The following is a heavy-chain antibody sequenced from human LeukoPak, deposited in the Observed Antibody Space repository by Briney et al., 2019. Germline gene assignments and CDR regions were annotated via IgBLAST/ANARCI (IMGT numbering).Heavy chain of an antibody. V-gene: IGHV3-11*04. CDR2: ISNSDDTI. CDR3: VKVDT. J-gene: IGHJ4*02. D-gene: IGHD5-18*01. CDR1: GFTFSDYY. Sequence: GGSLRLSCAASGFTFSDYYMSWIRQAPGKGLEWVSYISNSDDTIYYADSVQGRFTISRDNSKNTLYLQMDSLSAEDTAVYYCVKVDTWGQGTLVTVSS.